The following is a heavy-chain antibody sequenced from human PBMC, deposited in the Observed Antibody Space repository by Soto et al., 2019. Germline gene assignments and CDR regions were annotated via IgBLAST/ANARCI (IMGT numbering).Heavy chain of an antibody. V-gene: IGHV4-61*01. Sequence: QVRLQESGPGLVKPSETLSLTCSVSGVSVSSGSFYWSWIRQPPGKGLEWIGFIYNTETSNYNPSLKSRVTLSVDASKHQFSLKLSSVTAADTAVYYCARVPLRYSSSHNFDSWGQGALVTVSS. CDR3: ARVPLRYSSSHNFDS. CDR2: IYNTETS. D-gene: IGHD6-19*01. CDR1: GVSVSSGSFY. J-gene: IGHJ4*02.